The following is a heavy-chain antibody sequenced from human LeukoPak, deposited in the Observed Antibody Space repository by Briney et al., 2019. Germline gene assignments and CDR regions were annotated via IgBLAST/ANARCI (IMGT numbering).Heavy chain of an antibody. CDR2: ISYDGSNK. J-gene: IGHJ4*02. V-gene: IGHV3-30-3*01. CDR1: GFTFSSYA. D-gene: IGHD1-26*01. Sequence: GRSLRLSCAASGFTFSSYAMHWVRQAPGKGLEWVAVISYDGSNKYYADSVKGRFTVSRDKAKTSLYLQMNSLRDKDTAVYFCARSGSYYRTFDYWGQGSLVTVSS. CDR3: ARSGSYYRTFDY.